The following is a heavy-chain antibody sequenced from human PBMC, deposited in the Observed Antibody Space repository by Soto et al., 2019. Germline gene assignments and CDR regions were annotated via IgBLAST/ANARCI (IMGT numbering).Heavy chain of an antibody. CDR2: LHPGDSET. Sequence: GESLKISCRVSGYSFTTYWIGWGRQMSGKGLEWVGILHPGDSETRYSSSFQGRVTISADRSIKTAYLQWSSLPASDTAMYYCARQGGPDTPMIIDYWGQGTLVTVSS. D-gene: IGHD5-18*01. V-gene: IGHV5-51*01. CDR3: ARQGGPDTPMIIDY. J-gene: IGHJ4*02. CDR1: GYSFTTYW.